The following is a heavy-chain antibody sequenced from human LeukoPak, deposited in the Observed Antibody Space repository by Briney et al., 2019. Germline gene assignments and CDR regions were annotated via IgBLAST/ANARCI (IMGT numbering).Heavy chain of an antibody. D-gene: IGHD6-19*01. Sequence: GSLRLSCAASGFTFDDYGMSWVRQAPGKGLEGGSGINWNAGTTNYADSVKGRFTISRDNAKNSLYLQMNSLRAEDTALYYCARGAFYSSGWYENYWGQGALVTVSS. CDR3: ARGAFYSSGWYENY. CDR2: INWNAGTT. J-gene: IGHJ4*02. CDR1: GFTFDDYG. V-gene: IGHV3-20*04.